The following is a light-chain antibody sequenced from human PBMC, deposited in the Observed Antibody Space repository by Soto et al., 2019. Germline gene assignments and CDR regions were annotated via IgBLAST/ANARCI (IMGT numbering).Light chain of an antibody. Sequence: EIVLTQSPATLSLSPGERATLSCRARQSVSSYLAWYQQKPGQAPRLLIYDASNRATGIPARFSGSGSGTDFTLTISSREPEEGAGYYCQQRSNWPPRHTFGQGTKLEIK. V-gene: IGKV3-11*01. J-gene: IGKJ2*01. CDR2: DAS. CDR3: QQRSNWPPRHT. CDR1: QSVSSY.